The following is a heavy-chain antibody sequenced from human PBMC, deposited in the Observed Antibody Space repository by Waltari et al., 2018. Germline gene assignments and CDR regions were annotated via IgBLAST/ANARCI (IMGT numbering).Heavy chain of an antibody. CDR2: IYYSGST. Sequence: QLQLQESGPGLVKPSETLSLTCTVSGGSISSSSYYWGWIRPPPGKGLEWIGSIYYSGSTYYTPSLKSRVTISVDTSKSQFSLKLSCVTAADTAVYYCARHSLSSGWYTVDYWGQGTLVTVSS. V-gene: IGHV4-39*01. D-gene: IGHD6-19*01. J-gene: IGHJ4*02. CDR3: ARHSLSSGWYTVDY. CDR1: GGSISSSSYY.